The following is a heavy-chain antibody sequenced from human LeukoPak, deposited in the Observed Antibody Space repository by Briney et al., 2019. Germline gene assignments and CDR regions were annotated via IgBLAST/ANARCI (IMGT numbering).Heavy chain of an antibody. V-gene: IGHV4-34*12. D-gene: IGHD6-13*01. J-gene: IGHJ5*02. Sequence: PSEALSLTCAVHGYSLTNHYWIWIRQPPGKGLEWIAEVLHTGSTNYNPSFKSRVTISVDTSKNQFFLNLTSVTAADTAVYYCERGPAAVHPWGQGILVTVSS. CDR1: GYSLTNHY. CDR3: ERGPAAVHP. CDR2: VLHTGST.